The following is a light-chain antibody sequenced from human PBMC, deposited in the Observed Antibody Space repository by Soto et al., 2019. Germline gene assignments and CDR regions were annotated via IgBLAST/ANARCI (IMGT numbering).Light chain of an antibody. V-gene: IGLV2-14*03. J-gene: IGLJ3*02. CDR1: STDIGRYNY. Sequence: QSALTQPASVSGSPGQSITISCTGTSTDIGRYNYVSWYQQHPGKAPKLLIYDVSTRPSGVSNRFSGSKSGNTASLTISGLQAEDEADYYCCSYTSSSTLGVFGGGTKRTVL. CDR3: CSYTSSSTLGV. CDR2: DVS.